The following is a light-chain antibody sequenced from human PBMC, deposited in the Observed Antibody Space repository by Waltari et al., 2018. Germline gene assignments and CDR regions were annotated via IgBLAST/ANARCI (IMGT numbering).Light chain of an antibody. Sequence: DIVMTQSPLSLPVTPGEPASISCRSSQSLLHSNGYNYLDWYLQKPGQSPQLLIYLGSNRDSGVPDRFSGSGSGKDFTLKISRVEAADVGVYYCMQALQTPFTFGGGTKVEIK. CDR2: LGS. CDR3: MQALQTPFT. CDR1: QSLLHSNGYNY. J-gene: IGKJ4*01. V-gene: IGKV2-28*01.